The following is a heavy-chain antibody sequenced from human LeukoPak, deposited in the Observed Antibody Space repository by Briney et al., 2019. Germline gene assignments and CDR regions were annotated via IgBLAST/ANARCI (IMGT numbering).Heavy chain of an antibody. D-gene: IGHD5-18*01. CDR2: ISGSGGST. V-gene: IGHV3-23*01. Sequence: GGSLRLSCATSGFTFSSYAMSWVRQAPGKGLEWVSAISGSGGSTYYADSVKGRLTISRDNSKNTLYLQINSLRAEDTAVYCCAKGSDRAMDEFDYWGQGTLVIVSS. CDR3: AKGSDRAMDEFDY. CDR1: GFTFSSYA. J-gene: IGHJ4*02.